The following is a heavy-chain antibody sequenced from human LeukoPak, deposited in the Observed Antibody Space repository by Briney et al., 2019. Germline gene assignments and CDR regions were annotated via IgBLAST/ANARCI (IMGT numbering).Heavy chain of an antibody. D-gene: IGHD1-1*01. CDR1: GYTFTSYG. J-gene: IGHJ5*02. V-gene: IGHV1-18*01. Sequence: ASVKVSCKASGYTFTSYGISWVRQAPGQGLEWMGWISAYNGNTNYAQKLQGRVTMTTDTSTSTAYMEVSSLRSEDTAVYFCAIAQNWKAGWFDPWGQGTLVTVSS. CDR2: ISAYNGNT. CDR3: AIAQNWKAGWFDP.